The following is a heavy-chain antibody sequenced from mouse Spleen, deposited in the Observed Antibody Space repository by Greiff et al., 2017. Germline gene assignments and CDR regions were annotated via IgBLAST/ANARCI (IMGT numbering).Heavy chain of an antibody. CDR3: ARAYGNYVPPFAY. V-gene: IGHV5-17*01. CDR1: GFTFSDYG. D-gene: IGHD2-10*02. J-gene: IGHJ3*01. Sequence: EVKLMESGGGLVKPGGSLKLSCAASGFTFSDYGMHWVRQAPEKGLEWVAYISSGSSTIYYADTVKGRFTISRDNAKNTLFLQMTSLRSEDTAMYYCARAYGNYVPPFAYWGQGTLVTVSA. CDR2: ISSGSSTI.